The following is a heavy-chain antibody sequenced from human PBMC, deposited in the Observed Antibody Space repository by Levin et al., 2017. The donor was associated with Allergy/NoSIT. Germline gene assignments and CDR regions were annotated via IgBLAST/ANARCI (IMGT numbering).Heavy chain of an antibody. D-gene: IGHD3-3*01. Sequence: GESLKISCTASGFTFGDYAMSWVRQAPGKGLEWVGFIRSKAYGGTTEYAASVKGRFTISRDDSKSIAYLQMNSLKTEDTAVYYCTRALDFWSGYNDYWGQGTLVTVSS. CDR3: TRALDFWSGYNDY. CDR2: IRSKAYGGTT. V-gene: IGHV3-49*04. J-gene: IGHJ4*02. CDR1: GFTFGDYA.